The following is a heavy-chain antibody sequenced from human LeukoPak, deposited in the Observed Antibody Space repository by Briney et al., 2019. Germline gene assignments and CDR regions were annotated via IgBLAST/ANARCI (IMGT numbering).Heavy chain of an antibody. CDR2: IIPILGIA. V-gene: IGHV1-69*04. Sequence: ASVTVSCKASGGTFSSYAISWVRQAPGQGLEWMGRIIPILGIANYAQKFQGRVTITADKSTSTAYMELSSLRSEDTAVYYCARISKSNYYGMDVWGQGTTVTVSS. J-gene: IGHJ6*02. CDR1: GGTFSSYA. CDR3: ARISKSNYYGMDV.